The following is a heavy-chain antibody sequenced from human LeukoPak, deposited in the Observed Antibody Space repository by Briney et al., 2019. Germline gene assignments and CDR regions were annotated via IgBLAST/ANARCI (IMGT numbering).Heavy chain of an antibody. Sequence: ASVKVSCKASGYTFTSYAMNWVRQAPGQGLEWMGWINTSTGNPTYAQGFTGRFVFSLDTSVSTAYLQISSLKAEDTAVYYCARIPLSMIVVVGTLMDVWGQGTTVTVSS. CDR2: INTSTGNP. D-gene: IGHD3-22*01. CDR1: GYTFTSYA. V-gene: IGHV7-4-1*02. J-gene: IGHJ6*02. CDR3: ARIPLSMIVVVGTLMDV.